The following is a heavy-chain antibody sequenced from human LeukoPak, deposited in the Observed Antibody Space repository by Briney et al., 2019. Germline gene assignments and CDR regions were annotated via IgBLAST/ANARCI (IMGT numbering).Heavy chain of an antibody. V-gene: IGHV3-23*01. D-gene: IGHD5-24*01. CDR1: GFTFSSYA. J-gene: IGHJ4*02. Sequence: GGSLRLSCAASGFTFSSYAMSWVRQAPGKGLEWVSAISGSGGSTYYAGSVKGRFTISRDNSKNTLYLQMNSLRAEDTAVYYCAKALWRDGYATRAGIIDYWGQGTLVTVSS. CDR3: AKALWRDGYATRAGIIDY. CDR2: ISGSGGST.